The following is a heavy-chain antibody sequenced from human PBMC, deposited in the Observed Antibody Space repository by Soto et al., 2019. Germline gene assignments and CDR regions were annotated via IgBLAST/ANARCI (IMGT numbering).Heavy chain of an antibody. J-gene: IGHJ6*03. CDR2: ISGSGGST. CDR3: AKDRREEQWLVGYYYYYYMDV. CDR1: ECTFSSYA. Sequence: PGGSVRLSCAASECTFSSYAMSWVRQAPGKGLEWVSAISGSGGSTYYADSVKGRFTISRDNSKNTLYLQMNSLRAEDTAVYYCAKDRREEQWLVGYYYYYYMDVWGKGTTVTVSS. V-gene: IGHV3-23*01. D-gene: IGHD6-19*01.